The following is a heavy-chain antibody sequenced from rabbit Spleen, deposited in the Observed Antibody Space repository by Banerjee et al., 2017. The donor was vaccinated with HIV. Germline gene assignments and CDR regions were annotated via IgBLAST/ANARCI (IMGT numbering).Heavy chain of an antibody. D-gene: IGHD2-1*01. Sequence: QEQLKETGGGLVQPGGSLKLSCKASGFDFSSYGVSWVRQAPGKGLEWIGYIVTGSLGSTYYANWAKGRFTISKSSSRTVTLQMTSLTAADTATYFCARWQNNDDYLDLWGPGTLVTVS. CDR2: IVTGSLGST. CDR3: ARWQNNDDYLDL. CDR1: GFDFSSYG. V-gene: IGHV1S45*01. J-gene: IGHJ4*01.